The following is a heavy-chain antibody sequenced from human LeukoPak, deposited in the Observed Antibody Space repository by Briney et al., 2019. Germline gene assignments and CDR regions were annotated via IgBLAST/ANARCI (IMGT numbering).Heavy chain of an antibody. D-gene: IGHD3/OR15-3a*01. J-gene: IGHJ4*02. CDR2: ISGSGGRT. CDR3: ARTPPVAVDWYYFDY. Sequence: GGSLRLSCAASGFTFSSYGMSWVRQAPGKGLEWVSGISGSGGRTHYADSVKGRFTISRDNSKNTLYLQMNSLRAEDTAVYYCARTPPVAVDWYYFDYWGQGTLVTVSS. CDR1: GFTFSSYG. V-gene: IGHV3-23*01.